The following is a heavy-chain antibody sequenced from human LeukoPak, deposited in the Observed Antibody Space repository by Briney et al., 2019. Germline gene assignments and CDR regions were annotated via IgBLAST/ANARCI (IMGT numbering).Heavy chain of an antibody. CDR1: GFSLSTSGVG. V-gene: IGHV2-5*01. CDR3: AHNGGYYYARKYFDY. J-gene: IGHJ4*02. CDR2: IYWNDDK. D-gene: IGHD3-22*01. Sequence: SGPTLVKPTQTLTLTCTFSGFSLSTSGVGVGWIRQPPGKALEWLALIYWNDDKRYSPSLKSRLTITKDTSKNQVVLTMTNMDPVDTATYYCAHNGGYYYARKYFDYWGQGTLVTVSS.